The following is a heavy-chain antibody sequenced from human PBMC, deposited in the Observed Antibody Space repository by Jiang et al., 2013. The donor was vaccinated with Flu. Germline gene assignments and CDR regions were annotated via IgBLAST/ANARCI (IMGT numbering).Heavy chain of an antibody. D-gene: IGHD1-26*01. CDR3: ARHLGGSDPKTVYYYYYGMDV. CDR2: IYYSGST. J-gene: IGHJ6*02. Sequence: LEWIGSIYYSGSTYYNPSLKSRVTISVDTSKNQFSLKLSSVTAADTAVYYCARHLGGSDPKTVYYYYYGMDVWGQGTTVTVSS. V-gene: IGHV4-39*01.